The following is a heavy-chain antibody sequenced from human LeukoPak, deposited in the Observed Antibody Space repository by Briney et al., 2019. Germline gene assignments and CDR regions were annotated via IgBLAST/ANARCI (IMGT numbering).Heavy chain of an antibody. CDR3: ARGSGLRYFDWISENWFDP. Sequence: GASVKVSCKASGYTFTGYYMHWVRQAPGQGLEWMGWINPNSGGTNYAQKFQGRDTMTRDTSISTAYMELSRLRSDDTAVYYCARGSGLRYFDWISENWFDPWGQGTLVTVSS. CDR1: GYTFTGYY. V-gene: IGHV1-2*02. D-gene: IGHD3-9*01. J-gene: IGHJ5*02. CDR2: INPNSGGT.